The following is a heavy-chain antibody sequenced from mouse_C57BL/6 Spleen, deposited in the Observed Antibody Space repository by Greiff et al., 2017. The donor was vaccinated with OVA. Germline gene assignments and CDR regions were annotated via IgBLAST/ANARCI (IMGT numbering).Heavy chain of an antibody. CDR1: GYTFTSYW. J-gene: IGHJ4*01. Sequence: VQLQQSGAELVKPGASVKMSCKASGYTFTSYWITWVKQRPGQGLEWIGDIYPGSGSTNYNEKFKSKATLTVDTSSSTAYMQLSSLTSEDSAVYYCARDGYPYAMDYWGQGTSVTVSS. D-gene: IGHD2-3*01. CDR2: IYPGSGST. V-gene: IGHV1-55*01. CDR3: ARDGYPYAMDY.